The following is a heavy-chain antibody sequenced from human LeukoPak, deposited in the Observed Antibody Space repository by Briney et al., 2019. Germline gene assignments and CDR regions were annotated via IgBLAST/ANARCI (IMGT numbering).Heavy chain of an antibody. CDR1: GGSISSYY. V-gene: IGHV4-59*08. D-gene: IGHD6-13*01. J-gene: IGHJ3*02. CDR2: IYYSGST. Sequence: SETLSLTCTVSGGSISSYYWSWIRQPPGKGLEWIGYIYYSGSTNYNPSLKSRVTISVDTSKNQFSLELSSVTAADTAVYYCARHWSDSSSWYDAFDIWGQGTMVTVSS. CDR3: ARHWSDSSSWYDAFDI.